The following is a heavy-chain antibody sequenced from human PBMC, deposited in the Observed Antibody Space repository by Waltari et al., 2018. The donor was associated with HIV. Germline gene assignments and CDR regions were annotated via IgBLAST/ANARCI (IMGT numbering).Heavy chain of an antibody. CDR2: IYPGDSDT. Sequence: EVQLVQSGAEVKKPGESLKISCKGSGHSFTSYWIGWVPPLPGKGLEWMGIIYPGDSDTRYSPSFQGQVTISADKSISTAYLQWSSLKASDTAMYYCARHFKGTYYYDSSGYCDYWGQGTLVTVSS. V-gene: IGHV5-51*01. CDR3: ARHFKGTYYYDSSGYCDY. J-gene: IGHJ4*02. D-gene: IGHD3-22*01. CDR1: GHSFTSYW.